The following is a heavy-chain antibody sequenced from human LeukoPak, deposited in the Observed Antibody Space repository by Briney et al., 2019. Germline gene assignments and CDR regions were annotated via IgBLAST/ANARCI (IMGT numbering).Heavy chain of an antibody. CDR2: IWYDGSNK. CDR1: GFTFSSYG. CDR3: AREGSDDGSYYFDY. D-gene: IGHD3-10*01. J-gene: IGHJ4*02. Sequence: GGSLRLSRAASGFTFSSYGMHWVRQAPGKGLEWVAVIWYDGSNKYYADSVKGRFTISRDNSKNTLYLQMNSLRAEDTAVYYCAREGSDDGSYYFDYWGQGTLVTVSS. V-gene: IGHV3-33*01.